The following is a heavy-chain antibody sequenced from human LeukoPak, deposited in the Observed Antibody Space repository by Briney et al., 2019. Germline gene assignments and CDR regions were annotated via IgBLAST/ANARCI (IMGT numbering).Heavy chain of an antibody. CDR1: GGSISSYY. CDR3: ARQRSSSWGPLDY. CDR2: THTSGST. Sequence: SETLSLTCTVSGGSISSYYWTWIRQPAGKGLEWIGRTHTSGSTNYNPSLKSRVTMSVDTSKNQFSLKLSSVTAADTAVYYCARQRSSSWGPLDYWGQGTLVTVSS. J-gene: IGHJ4*02. V-gene: IGHV4-4*07. D-gene: IGHD6-13*01.